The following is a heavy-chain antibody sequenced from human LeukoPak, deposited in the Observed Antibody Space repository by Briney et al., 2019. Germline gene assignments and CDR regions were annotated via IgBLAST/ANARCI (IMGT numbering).Heavy chain of an antibody. CDR2: ISSGGSSI. CDR3: ARVQRGFFDY. V-gene: IGHV3-48*03. Sequence: GSLRLSCAASGFTFSSFEMNWVRQAPGKGLEWVSYISSGGSSIYYADSVKGRFTISRDNAQNSLYLQMNSLRAEDTAVYYCARVQRGFFDYWGQGTLVTVSS. CDR1: GFTFSSFE. J-gene: IGHJ4*02. D-gene: IGHD3-10*01.